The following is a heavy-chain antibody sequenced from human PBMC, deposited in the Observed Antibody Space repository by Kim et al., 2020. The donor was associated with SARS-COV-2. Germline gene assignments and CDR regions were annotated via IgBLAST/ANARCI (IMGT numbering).Heavy chain of an antibody. CDR1: GGSFSGYY. V-gene: IGHV4-34*01. CDR3: ARGGDRGSFGARRFDP. CDR2: INHSGST. J-gene: IGHJ5*02. D-gene: IGHD3-3*01. Sequence: SETLSLTCAVYGGSFSGYYWSWIRQPPGKGLEWIGEINHSGSTNYNPSLKSRVTISVDTSKNQFSLKLSSVTAAATAVYYCARGGDRGSFGARRFDPWG.